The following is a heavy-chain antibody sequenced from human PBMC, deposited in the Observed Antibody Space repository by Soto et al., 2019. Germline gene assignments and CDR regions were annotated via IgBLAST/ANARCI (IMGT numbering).Heavy chain of an antibody. J-gene: IGHJ4*02. Sequence: SETLSLSCAVSGGSISSGGYSWSWIRQPPGKGLEWIGYIYHSGSTYYNPSLKSRVTISVDRSKNQFSLKLSSVTAADTAVYYCAREQDYYDSSRTHDTRQTYWGQGTLVTVSS. CDR1: GGSISSGGYS. V-gene: IGHV4-30-2*01. CDR3: AREQDYYDSSRTHDTRQTY. CDR2: IYHSGST. D-gene: IGHD3-22*01.